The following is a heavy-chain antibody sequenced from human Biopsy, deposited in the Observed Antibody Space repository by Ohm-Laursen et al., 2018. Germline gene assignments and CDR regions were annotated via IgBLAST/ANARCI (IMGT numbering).Heavy chain of an antibody. Sequence: SSEKVSCKASGDSFTSYAIGWVRQAPGQGLEWMGGIITIPNVANYAQKFQGRITITADESTSTAYMELSRLTSDDTAVYFCARGEGSSWFDPWGHGTLVTVSS. CDR2: IITIPNVA. D-gene: IGHD1-26*01. CDR3: ARGEGSSWFDP. CDR1: GDSFTSYA. J-gene: IGHJ5*02. V-gene: IGHV1-69*01.